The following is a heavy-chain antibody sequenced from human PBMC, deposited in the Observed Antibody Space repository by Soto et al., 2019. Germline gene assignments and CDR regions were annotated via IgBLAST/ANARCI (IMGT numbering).Heavy chain of an antibody. V-gene: IGHV3-72*01. CDR2: SRNKANSYTT. Sequence: VQLVESGGGLVQPGGSLRLSCAASGFTFSDHYIDWVRQAPGKGLEWVGRSRNKANSYTTEYAASVKGRFTFSRDDSKNTLYLQMNSLKTEDTAVYYCTTARWYTYYFDYWGQGTLVTVSS. CDR3: TTARWYTYYFDY. D-gene: IGHD6-13*01. CDR1: GFTFSDHY. J-gene: IGHJ4*02.